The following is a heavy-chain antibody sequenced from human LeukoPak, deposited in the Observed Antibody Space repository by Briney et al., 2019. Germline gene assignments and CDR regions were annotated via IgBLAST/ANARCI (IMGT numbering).Heavy chain of an antibody. CDR3: ARDRRPFWKYYYDSSGYYDY. CDR1: GYTFTSYY. D-gene: IGHD3-22*01. J-gene: IGHJ4*02. CDR2: INPSGGST. V-gene: IGHV1-46*01. Sequence: ASVKVSCKASGYTFTSYYMHWVRQAPGQGLEWMGIINPSGGSTSYAQKFQGRVTMTRDTSTSTVYMELSSLRSEDTAVYYCARDRRPFWKYYYDSSGYYDYWGQGTLVTVSS.